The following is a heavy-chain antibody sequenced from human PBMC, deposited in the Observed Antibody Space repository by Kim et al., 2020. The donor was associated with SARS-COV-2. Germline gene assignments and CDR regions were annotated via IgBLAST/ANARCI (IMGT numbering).Heavy chain of an antibody. D-gene: IGHD6-13*01. J-gene: IGHJ5*02. V-gene: IGHV4-59*01. CDR1: GGSISSYY. Sequence: SETLSLTCTVSGGSISSYYWSWIRQPPGKGLEWIGYIYYSGSTNYNPSLKSRVTISVDTSKNQFSLKLSSVTAADTAVYYCVRGGSAGYSSSWYGYNWFDPWGQGTLVTVSS. CDR2: IYYSGST. CDR3: VRGGSAGYSSSWYGYNWFDP.